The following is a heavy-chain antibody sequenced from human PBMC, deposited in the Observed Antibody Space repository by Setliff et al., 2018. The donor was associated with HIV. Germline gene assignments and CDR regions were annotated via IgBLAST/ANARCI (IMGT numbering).Heavy chain of an antibody. V-gene: IGHV4-39*07. Sequence: SETLSLTCTVSGGSISSSSFSWGWIRQPPGKGLEWIGSFYYSRNIYYNPSLKSRVTISVDSSKNQFSLKLSSVTAADTAVYYCARDRRGTMVRGVTSPLDYWGQGTLVTVSS. CDR2: FYYSRNI. D-gene: IGHD3-10*01. CDR1: GGSISSSSFS. J-gene: IGHJ4*02. CDR3: ARDRRGTMVRGVTSPLDY.